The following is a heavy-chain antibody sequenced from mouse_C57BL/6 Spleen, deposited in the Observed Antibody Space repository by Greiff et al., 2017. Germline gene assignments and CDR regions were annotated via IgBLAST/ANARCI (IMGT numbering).Heavy chain of an antibody. V-gene: IGHV1-52*01. D-gene: IGHD2-5*01. J-gene: IGHJ2*01. Sequence: QVQLQQPGAELVRPGSSVKLSCKASGYTFTSYWMHWVKQRPIQGLEWIGNIDPSDSETHYNQKFKDKATLTVDKSSSTAYMQLSSLTSEDSAVYYCARSPYYSNYFDYWGQGTTLTVSS. CDR3: ARSPYYSNYFDY. CDR2: IDPSDSET. CDR1: GYTFTSYW.